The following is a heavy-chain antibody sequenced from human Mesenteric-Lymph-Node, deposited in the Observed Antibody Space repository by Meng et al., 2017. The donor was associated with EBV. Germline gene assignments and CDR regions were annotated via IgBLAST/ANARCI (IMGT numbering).Heavy chain of an antibody. V-gene: IGHV1-69*01. Sequence: QVRLVQSGGEVKKPGSSVKVSCKASGGIFSSYAICCVRQAPGQGLEWMGGIIPIFGTANYAQKFQGRVTITADESTSTAYMELSSLRSEDTAVYYCARTSGIPLRIYYFDYWGQGTLVTVSS. J-gene: IGHJ4*02. D-gene: IGHD1-26*01. CDR3: ARTSGIPLRIYYFDY. CDR2: IIPIFGTA. CDR1: GGIFSSYA.